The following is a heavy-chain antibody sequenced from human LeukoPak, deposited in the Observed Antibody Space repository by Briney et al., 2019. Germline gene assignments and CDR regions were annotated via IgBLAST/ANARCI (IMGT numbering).Heavy chain of an antibody. CDR3: ARRGYYDISLGYGYYFDY. Sequence: SETLSLTCTVSGGSISGYYWSWIRQPPGKGLEWIGYIYYSGSTNYNPSLKSRVTISVDTSKNQFSLKLSSVTAADTAVYYWARRGYYDISLGYGYYFDYWGQGTLVTVSS. J-gene: IGHJ4*02. D-gene: IGHD3-9*01. V-gene: IGHV4-59*08. CDR1: GGSISGYY. CDR2: IYYSGST.